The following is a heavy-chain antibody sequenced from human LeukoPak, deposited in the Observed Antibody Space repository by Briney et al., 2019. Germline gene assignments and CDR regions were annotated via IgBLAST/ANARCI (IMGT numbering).Heavy chain of an antibody. D-gene: IGHD1-1*01. CDR2: IDIGGST. Sequence: PGGSLRLSCTVSGFTVSVNYMTWVRQAPRRGLEWVSLIDIGGSTYYADSVKGRFTISRDNAKNSLYLQMNSLRAEDTAVYYCAREMRYGDAFDIWGQGTMVTVSS. V-gene: IGHV3-66*01. CDR3: AREMRYGDAFDI. CDR1: GFTVSVNY. J-gene: IGHJ3*02.